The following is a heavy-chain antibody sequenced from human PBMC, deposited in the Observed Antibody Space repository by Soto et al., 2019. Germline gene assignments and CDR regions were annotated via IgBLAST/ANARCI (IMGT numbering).Heavy chain of an antibody. CDR1: GFTFSSYE. CDR3: ERDCYNPSVFDP. CDR2: ISSSGSTI. V-gene: IGHV3-48*03. D-gene: IGHD2-15*01. J-gene: IGHJ5*02. Sequence: GGSLRLSCAASGFTFSSYEMNWVRQAPGKGLEWVSYISSSGSTIYYADSVKGRFTISRDNAKNSLYLQMNSLRAEDTAVYYCERDCYNPSVFDPWGQGTLVTVSS.